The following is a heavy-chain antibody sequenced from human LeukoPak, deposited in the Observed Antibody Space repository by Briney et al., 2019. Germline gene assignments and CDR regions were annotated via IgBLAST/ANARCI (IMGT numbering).Heavy chain of an antibody. V-gene: IGHV3-72*01. J-gene: IGHJ4*02. Sequence: GGSLSLSCAASGFPFSDHFMDWVRQAPGTGLEWVGRIRKRPNSYTTEYAASVQGRFAISRDDSKNSLYLQMNSLKTEDTAVYYCARVSTTVAGSDYLDYWGQGTQVTISS. D-gene: IGHD6-19*01. CDR3: ARVSTTVAGSDYLDY. CDR2: IRKRPNSYTT. CDR1: GFPFSDHF.